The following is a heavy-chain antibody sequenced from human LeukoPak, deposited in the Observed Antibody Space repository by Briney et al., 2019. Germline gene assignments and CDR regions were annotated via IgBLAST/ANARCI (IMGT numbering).Heavy chain of an antibody. Sequence: GGSLRLSCAASGFTFSSYSMNWVRQAPGKGLQWVSYISSSSSTIYYAGSVKGRFTISRDNAKNSLYLQMNSLRDEDTAVYYCARDYVSGRGAFDIWGQGTMVAVSS. J-gene: IGHJ3*02. V-gene: IGHV3-48*02. CDR2: ISSSSSTI. CDR3: ARDYVSGRGAFDI. D-gene: IGHD3-10*01. CDR1: GFTFSSYS.